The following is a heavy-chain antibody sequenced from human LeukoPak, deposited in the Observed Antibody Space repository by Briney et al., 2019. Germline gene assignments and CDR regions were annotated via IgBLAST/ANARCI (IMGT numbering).Heavy chain of an antibody. Sequence: SETLPLTCTVSGGSISSYYWSWIRQPPGKGLEWVGYIYYRSTNYNPSLKSRVTISIDTSKNQLSLKLSSVTAADTAVYYCASSPMLTTGWFLFDSWGHGTLVTVSS. D-gene: IGHD3-16*01. CDR1: GGSISSYY. CDR2: IYYRST. CDR3: ASSPMLTTGWFLFDS. J-gene: IGHJ5*01. V-gene: IGHV4-59*08.